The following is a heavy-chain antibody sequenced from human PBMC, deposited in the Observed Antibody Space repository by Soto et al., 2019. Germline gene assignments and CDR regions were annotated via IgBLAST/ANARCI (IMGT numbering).Heavy chain of an antibody. J-gene: IGHJ3*01. V-gene: IGHV2-5*01. CDR3: AHILPFLESSQNAFDV. CDR2: IYWNDDK. D-gene: IGHD3-3*01. Sequence: SGPTLVNPTQTLTLTCTFSGFSLRSTGVGVAWIRQPPGKALEWLALIYWNDDKRYSPSLKNRLIITKDTSKDQVVLTMTNMDPVDTATYFCAHILPFLESSQNAFDVWGQGTMVTVS. CDR1: GFSLRSTGVG.